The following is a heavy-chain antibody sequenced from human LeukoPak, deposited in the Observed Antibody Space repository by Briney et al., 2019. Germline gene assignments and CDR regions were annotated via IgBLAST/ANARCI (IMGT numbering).Heavy chain of an antibody. V-gene: IGHV3-30*03. CDR3: ARDVLKVVVPAAITSGSRFYYYYGMDV. CDR1: GFTFSSYG. J-gene: IGHJ6*02. CDR2: ISYDGSNK. D-gene: IGHD2-2*02. Sequence: PGGSLRLSCAASGFTFSSYGIHWVRQAPGKGLEWVAVISYDGSNKYYADSVKGRFTISRDNSKNTLYLQMNSLRAEDTAVYYCARDVLKVVVPAAITSGSRFYYYYGMDVWGQGTTVTVSS.